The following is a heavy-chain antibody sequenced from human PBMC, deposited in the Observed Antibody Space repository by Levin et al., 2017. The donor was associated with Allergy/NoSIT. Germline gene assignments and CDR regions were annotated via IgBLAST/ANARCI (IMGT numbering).Heavy chain of an antibody. CDR2: ISGSGSST. CDR1: GFSFNSYA. D-gene: IGHD5-24*01. CDR3: ATSSRDDYNFGY. Sequence: GESLKISCAASGFSFNSYAMSWVRQAPGKGLEWVSGISGSGSSTWHADYVKGRFTISRDNSKNTLYLQMNSLRAEDTAVYYCATSSRDDYNFGYWGQGTLVTVSS. J-gene: IGHJ4*02. V-gene: IGHV3-23*01.